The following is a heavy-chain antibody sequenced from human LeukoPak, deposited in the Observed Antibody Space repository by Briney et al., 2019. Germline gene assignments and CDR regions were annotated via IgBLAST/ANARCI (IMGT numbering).Heavy chain of an antibody. D-gene: IGHD1-26*01. J-gene: IGHJ4*02. CDR2: INHSGST. Sequence: SETLSLTCTVSGGSISSTSYYWSWIRQPPGKGLEWIGEINHSGSTNYNPSLKSRVTISVDKSKNQFSLKLSSVTAADTAVYYCALTRGSYDFDYWGQGTLVTVSS. V-gene: IGHV4-39*07. CDR3: ALTRGSYDFDY. CDR1: GGSISSTSYY.